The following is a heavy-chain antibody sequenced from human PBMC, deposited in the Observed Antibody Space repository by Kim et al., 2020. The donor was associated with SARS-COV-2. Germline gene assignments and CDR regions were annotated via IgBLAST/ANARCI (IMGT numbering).Heavy chain of an antibody. Sequence: SRVTISVDTAKNQFSLKLSSVTAADTAVYYCARLGILGSGYTYYYYYMDVWGKGTTVTVSS. CDR3: ARLGILGSGYTYYYYYMDV. V-gene: IGHV4-59*08. D-gene: IGHD3-3*01. J-gene: IGHJ6*03.